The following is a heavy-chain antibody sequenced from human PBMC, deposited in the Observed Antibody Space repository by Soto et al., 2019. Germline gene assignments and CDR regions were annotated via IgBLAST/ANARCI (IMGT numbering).Heavy chain of an antibody. J-gene: IGHJ5*02. D-gene: IGHD5-12*01. CDR1: GYTFVVYA. Sequence: QVQLVQSGAEVKRPGASVKVSCRASGYTFVVYALHWVRQAPGQGLEWVGWMNPNTGNIKYSHKFEDRVSITRDTVTSTAYMELRGLRSEDTAVYFCTREAIVAENWFDPWGQGTLVTVSS. CDR2: MNPNTGNI. V-gene: IGHV1-3*01. CDR3: TREAIVAENWFDP.